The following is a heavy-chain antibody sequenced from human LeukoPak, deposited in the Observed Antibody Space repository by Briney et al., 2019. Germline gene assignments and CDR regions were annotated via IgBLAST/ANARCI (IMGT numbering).Heavy chain of an antibody. CDR1: GFTLSSYS. CDR2: ISDTGSTI. Sequence: GGSLRLSCVASGFTLSSYSMNWVRQAPGKGLEWVSYISDTGSTIAYADSVKGRFTMSRDEAKNSLYLQMNSLRAEDTAVYYCARDGYYYDSSGYSPEGFGYWGQGTLVTVSS. V-gene: IGHV3-48*01. CDR3: ARDGYYYDSSGYSPEGFGY. D-gene: IGHD3-22*01. J-gene: IGHJ4*02.